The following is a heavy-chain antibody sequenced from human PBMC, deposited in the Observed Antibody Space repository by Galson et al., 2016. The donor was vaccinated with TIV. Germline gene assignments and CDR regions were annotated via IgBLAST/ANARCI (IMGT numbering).Heavy chain of an antibody. CDR3: ARLGPSSVFDN. CDR2: ITEDGSEK. CDR1: GFPFRDYW. J-gene: IGHJ4*02. V-gene: IGHV3-7*01. Sequence: LRLSCAGSGFPFRDYWMTWVRQAPGKGLEWVASITEDGSEKRYLDSVKGRFTFSRDNAKNSPYLQMRSLRAEETAVYYCARLGPSSVFDNWGQGALVTVSS.